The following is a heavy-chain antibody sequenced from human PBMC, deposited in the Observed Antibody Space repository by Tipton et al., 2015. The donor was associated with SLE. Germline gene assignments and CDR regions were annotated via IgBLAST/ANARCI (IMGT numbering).Heavy chain of an antibody. J-gene: IGHJ6*02. V-gene: IGHV4-31*03. Sequence: TLSLTCTVSGGSIISGGYYWYWIRQHPGKGLECIGNIYSSGSAAYNPSLESRATVSVDTSKNQFSLKLSSVTAADTAMYYCARGPDYSNYYFYRMDVWGRGTTVTVSS. CDR2: IYSSGSA. CDR3: ARGPDYSNYYFYRMDV. D-gene: IGHD4-11*01. CDR1: GGSIISGGYY.